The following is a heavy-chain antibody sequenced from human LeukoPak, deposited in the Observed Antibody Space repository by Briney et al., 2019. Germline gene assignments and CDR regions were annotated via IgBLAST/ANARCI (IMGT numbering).Heavy chain of an antibody. CDR1: GYTFTGYY. J-gene: IGHJ5*02. CDR3: ARETQQQLVARVGWFDP. V-gene: IGHV1-2*02. D-gene: IGHD6-13*01. CDR2: INPNSGGT. Sequence: GASVKVSCKASGYTFTGYYMHWVRQAPGQGLEWMGWINPNSGGTNYAQKFQGRVTMTRDTSISTAHMELSRLRSDDTAVYYCARETQQQLVARVGWFDPWGQGTLVTVSS.